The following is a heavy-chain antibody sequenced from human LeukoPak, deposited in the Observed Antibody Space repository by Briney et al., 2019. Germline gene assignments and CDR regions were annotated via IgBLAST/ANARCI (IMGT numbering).Heavy chain of an antibody. D-gene: IGHD4-23*01. V-gene: IGHV3-64*01. CDR1: GFTFSSYA. J-gene: IGHJ4*02. CDR3: ARGIGNPSPFDY. Sequence: PGGSLRLSCAASGFTFSSYAMHWVRQAPGKGLEYVSAISSNGGSTYYANSVKGRFTISRDNSKNTLYLQMGSLRAEDMAVYYCARGIGNPSPFDYWGQGTLVTVSS. CDR2: ISSNGGST.